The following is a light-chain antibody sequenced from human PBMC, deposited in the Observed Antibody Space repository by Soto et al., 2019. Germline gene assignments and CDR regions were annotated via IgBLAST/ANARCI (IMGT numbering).Light chain of an antibody. CDR2: EVS. V-gene: IGLV2-8*01. CDR1: SSDVGGYNY. J-gene: IGLJ2*01. CDR3: SSYAGSNNFGV. Sequence: QSALTQPPSASGSPGQSVTISCTGTSSDVGGYNYVSWYQQHPGKAPKLMIYEVSKRPSGVPDRFSGSKSGNTASRTVSGLQAEDEADYYYSSYAGSNNFGVFGGGTKLTVL.